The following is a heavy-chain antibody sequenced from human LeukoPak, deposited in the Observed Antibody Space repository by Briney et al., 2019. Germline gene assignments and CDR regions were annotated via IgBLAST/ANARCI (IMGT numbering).Heavy chain of an antibody. CDR3: ARDTYYYDSSGYQA. CDR1: S. D-gene: IGHD3-22*01. CDR2: ISSSSRYI. J-gene: IGHJ5*02. Sequence: SMNXXXXXXGKGLEWVSSISSSSRYIYYADSVKGRFTISRDNAKNSLYLQMNSLRAEDTAVYYCARDTYYYDSSGYQAWGQGTLVTVSS. V-gene: IGHV3-21*01.